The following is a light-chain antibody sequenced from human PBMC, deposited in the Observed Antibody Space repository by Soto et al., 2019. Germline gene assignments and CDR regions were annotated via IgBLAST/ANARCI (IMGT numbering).Light chain of an antibody. J-gene: IGKJ1*01. CDR1: QSVSSY. V-gene: IGKV3-11*01. CDR3: QQYNIWPPWT. Sequence: EIVLTPSPATLSLSPGERATLSCRASQSVSSYLGWYQQKPGQAPRLLIYDASNRATGVPARFSGSGSATEFTLTISSLQSGDFAVYYCQQYNIWPPWTFGQGTK. CDR2: DAS.